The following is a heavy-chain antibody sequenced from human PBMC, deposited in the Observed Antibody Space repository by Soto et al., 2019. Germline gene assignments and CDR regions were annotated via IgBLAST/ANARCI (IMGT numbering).Heavy chain of an antibody. J-gene: IGHJ4*02. CDR2: INPMGGST. D-gene: IGHD3-16*01. CDR3: GRGLFTGDY. CDR1: GYTFTSSY. V-gene: IGHV1-46*03. Sequence: QVQLVQSGAEVKKPGASVKVSCKASGYTFTSSYIHWGRQAPEQGLEWMAIINPMGGSTNYAQKFQGRVTVTMDTSASAVYLELSSLRSEDTAVYYCGRGLFTGDYWGQGTLVTVSS.